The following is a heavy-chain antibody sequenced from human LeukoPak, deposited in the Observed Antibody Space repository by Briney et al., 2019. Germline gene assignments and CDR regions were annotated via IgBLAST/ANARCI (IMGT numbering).Heavy chain of an antibody. V-gene: IGHV5-51*01. D-gene: IGHD2-15*01. J-gene: IGHJ4*02. CDR2: IYPGDSDT. CDR3: ARHEGPRYCSGGSCFEFDY. Sequence: GESLKISCKGSGYSFTSYWIGWVRQMPGKGLEWMGIIYPGDSDTGYSPSFQGQVTISADKSISTAYLQWSSLKASDTAMYYCARHEGPRYCSGGSCFEFDYWGQGTLVTVSS. CDR1: GYSFTSYW.